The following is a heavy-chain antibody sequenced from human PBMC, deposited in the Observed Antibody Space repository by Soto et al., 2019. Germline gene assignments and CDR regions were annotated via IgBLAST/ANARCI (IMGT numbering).Heavy chain of an antibody. CDR1: GFTFDNSW. D-gene: IGHD3-16*01. CDR3: ARDPYDTDSLSYGAFEV. V-gene: IGHV3-7*03. J-gene: IGHJ3*01. CDR2: IKQDGGEK. Sequence: EMHLVESGGGSVRPGESLRLSCVASGFTFDNSWMTWIRRAPGKGLEWVASIKQDGGEKRYVDSVKGRFTISRDNIRKSLYLQMSSLRAEDTAMYYCARDPYDTDSLSYGAFEVWGRGTMVTVSS.